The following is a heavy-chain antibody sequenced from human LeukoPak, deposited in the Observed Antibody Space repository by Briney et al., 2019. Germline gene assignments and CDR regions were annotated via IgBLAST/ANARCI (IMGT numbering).Heavy chain of an antibody. CDR2: ISSSSYI. V-gene: IGHV3-21*01. CDR3: ARDYGDYDH. J-gene: IGHJ4*02. CDR1: GYTFSSYS. D-gene: IGHD4-17*01. Sequence: TGGSLRLSCAASGYTFSSYSMTWVRQAPGKGLEWVSSISSSSYIYYADSVKGRFTISRDNAKNSLYLQMNSLRAEDTAVYYCARDYGDYDHWGQGTLVTVSS.